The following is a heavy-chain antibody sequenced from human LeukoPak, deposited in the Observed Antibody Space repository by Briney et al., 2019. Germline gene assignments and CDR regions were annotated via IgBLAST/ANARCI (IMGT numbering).Heavy chain of an antibody. Sequence: GGSLRLSCAASGFTFSSYWMSWVRQAPGKGLEWVANIKQDGSEKYYVDSVKGRFTISRDNAKNSLYLQMNSLRAEDTAVYYCARGRRIYYGSGSYWYFDYWGQGTLVTVSS. CDR1: GFTFSSYW. V-gene: IGHV3-7*01. J-gene: IGHJ4*02. CDR3: ARGRRIYYGSGSYWYFDY. CDR2: IKQDGSEK. D-gene: IGHD3-10*01.